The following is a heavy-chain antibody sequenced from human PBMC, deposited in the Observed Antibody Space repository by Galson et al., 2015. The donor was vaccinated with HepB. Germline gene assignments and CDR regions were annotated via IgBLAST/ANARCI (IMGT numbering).Heavy chain of an antibody. V-gene: IGHV3-30-3*01. CDR3: ARDGRGEVGAGARGYYGMDV. Sequence: SLRLSCAASGFTFSSYAMHWVRQAPGKGLEWVAVMSYDGSSEFYAASVKGRFTISRDNAKNMLYLQMNSLRAEDTAVYYCARDGRGEVGAGARGYYGMDVWGQGTTVTVSS. CDR1: GFTFSSYA. J-gene: IGHJ6*02. CDR2: MSYDGSSE. D-gene: IGHD3-16*01.